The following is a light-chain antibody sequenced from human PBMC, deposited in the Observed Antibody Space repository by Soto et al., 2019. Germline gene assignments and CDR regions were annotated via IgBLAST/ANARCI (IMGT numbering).Light chain of an antibody. Sequence: EIVLTQSPGTLSLSPGERATLSCRASQSVSSCYLAWYQQKPGQAPRLVIYGASNRATGIPDRFSGSGSGTDFTLTISRLEPEDFAVYYCQQYGSSPRTFGQGTKVEIK. CDR1: QSVSSCY. J-gene: IGKJ1*01. CDR3: QQYGSSPRT. CDR2: GAS. V-gene: IGKV3-20*01.